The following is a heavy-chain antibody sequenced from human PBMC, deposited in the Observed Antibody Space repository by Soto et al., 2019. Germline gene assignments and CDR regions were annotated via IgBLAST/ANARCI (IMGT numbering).Heavy chain of an antibody. CDR1: GFSFSTYA. V-gene: IGHV3-23*01. J-gene: IGHJ4*02. Sequence: EVQLLESGGSLVQPGGSLRLSCAASGFSFSTYAMGCVRQAPGKGLEWVSAISGSGSATYYADPVKGRFTISRDNSKDTLYLQMNSLRAGDTAVYYSANVIKGTGTNVIYDSWGQGSLVTVSS. CDR3: ANVIKGTGTNVIYDS. CDR2: ISGSGSAT. D-gene: IGHD1-7*01.